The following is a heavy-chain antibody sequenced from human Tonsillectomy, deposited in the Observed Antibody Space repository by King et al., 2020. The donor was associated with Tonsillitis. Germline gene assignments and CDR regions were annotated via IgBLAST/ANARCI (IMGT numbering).Heavy chain of an antibody. CDR3: CRYRVHRFCPLPPYSFDI. D-gene: IGHD3-3*01. CDR2: INPSDGST. Sequence: VQLVESGAEVKKPGASMKVSCKASGYTFSSFYMHWVRQAPGQGLEWMGIINPSDGSTTYAQKFQGRITVTRDTSTSTGYMELSSLRSDDTAGYYCCRYRVHRFCPLPPYSFDIWGQGTMATVSS. CDR1: GYTFSSFY. J-gene: IGHJ3*02. V-gene: IGHV1-46*03.